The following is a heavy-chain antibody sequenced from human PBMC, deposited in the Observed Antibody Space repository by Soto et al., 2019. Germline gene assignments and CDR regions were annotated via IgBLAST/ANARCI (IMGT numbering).Heavy chain of an antibody. CDR1: GYTFTSYG. CDR3: ARDLAVGLVDY. D-gene: IGHD6-19*01. Sequence: QVQLVPSGAEVKKPGASVKVSCKASGYTFTSYGISWVRQAPGQGIEWMGWLSAYNGNTNYAQKLQGKVTMTPDTSTSTAYMELRSLGSDDTAVYYCARDLAVGLVDYWGQGALVTVSS. V-gene: IGHV1-18*01. J-gene: IGHJ4*02. CDR2: LSAYNGNT.